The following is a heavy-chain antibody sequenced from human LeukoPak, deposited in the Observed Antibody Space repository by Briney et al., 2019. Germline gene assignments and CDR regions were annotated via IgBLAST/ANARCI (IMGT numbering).Heavy chain of an antibody. Sequence: VASVKVSCKASGYTFTSYGISWVRQAPGQGLEWMGWISAYNGNTNYAQKLQGRVTMTTDTSTSTAYMELRSLRSDDTAVYYCAREGRLWFGESVNYGMDVWGQGTTVTVSS. V-gene: IGHV1-18*01. CDR1: GYTFTSYG. J-gene: IGHJ6*02. D-gene: IGHD3-10*01. CDR2: ISAYNGNT. CDR3: AREGRLWFGESVNYGMDV.